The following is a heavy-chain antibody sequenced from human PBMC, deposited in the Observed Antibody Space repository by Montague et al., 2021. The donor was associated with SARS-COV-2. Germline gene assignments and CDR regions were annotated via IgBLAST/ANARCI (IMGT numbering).Heavy chain of an antibody. CDR1: GGSVSSDY. J-gene: IGHJ4*02. CDR2: IYSSGST. D-gene: IGHD5-24*01. Sequence: SETLSLTCSVSGGSVSSDYWSWIRQPPGKGLEWIGYIYSSGSTSYNPSLKSRVTISIDTSKNQFSLRLSSVTAADTTVYYCARTGDAYTRYYFDYWGQGTLVTVSS. V-gene: IGHV4-59*02. CDR3: ARTGDAYTRYYFDY.